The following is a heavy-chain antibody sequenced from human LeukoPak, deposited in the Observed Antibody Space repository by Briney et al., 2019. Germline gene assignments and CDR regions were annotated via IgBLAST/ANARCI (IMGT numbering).Heavy chain of an antibody. CDR3: ASLARGGSYHS. CDR1: GGSISSYY. D-gene: IGHD1-26*01. V-gene: IGHV4-4*09. CDR2: IYTSGST. Sequence: SETLSLTCTVSGGSISSYYWSWIRQPPGKGLEWIGYIYTSGSTNYSPSLKSRVTISVDTSKNQFSLKLSSVTAADTAVYYCASLARGGSYHSWGQGTLVTVSS. J-gene: IGHJ4*02.